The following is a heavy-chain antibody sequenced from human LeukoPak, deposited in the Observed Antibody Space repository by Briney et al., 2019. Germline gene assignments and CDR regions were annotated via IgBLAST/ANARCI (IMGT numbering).Heavy chain of an antibody. D-gene: IGHD1-26*01. V-gene: IGHV3-23*01. Sequence: GGSLRLSCAASGFTFTDYAMSWVRQAPEKGLEWVSTISHSGGGTYYADSVKGRFTISRDNSKNTLYLQMNSLRAEDTAVYYCGKNRYSGSLSPFDIWGQGTMVTVSS. J-gene: IGHJ3*02. CDR2: ISHSGGGT. CDR1: GFTFTDYA. CDR3: GKNRYSGSLSPFDI.